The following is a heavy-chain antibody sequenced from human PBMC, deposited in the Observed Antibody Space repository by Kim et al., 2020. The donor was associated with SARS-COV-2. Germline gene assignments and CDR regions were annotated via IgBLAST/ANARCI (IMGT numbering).Heavy chain of an antibody. J-gene: IGHJ4*02. V-gene: IGHV3-30*18. CDR1: GFTFSSYG. CDR2: ISYDGSNK. D-gene: IGHD2-2*01. CDR3: AKKAGEVVPAAIRVPYFDY. Sequence: GGSLRLSCAASGFTFSSYGMHWVRQAPGKGLEWVAVISYDGSNKYYADSVKGRFTISRDNSKNTLYLQMNSLRAEDTAVYYCAKKAGEVVPAAIRVPYFDYWGQGTLVTVSS.